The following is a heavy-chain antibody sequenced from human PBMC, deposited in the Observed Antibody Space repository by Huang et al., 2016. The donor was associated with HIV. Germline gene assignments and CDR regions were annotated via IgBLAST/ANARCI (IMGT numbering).Heavy chain of an antibody. J-gene: IGHJ3*02. D-gene: IGHD3-9*01. CDR2: IYYSGGT. V-gene: IGHV4-39*02. CDR1: GDSISSSTYY. CDR3: ARPYYDTGAEDAFDI. Sequence: QLHLQESGPGLVKPSDTLSLTCTVSGDSISSSTYYWAWIRQSPGKGLEWIGSIYYSGGTHYNPSLRSRVTISADTSKNYLSLRVTSMTAADTAVYYCARPYYDTGAEDAFDIWGRGTMVIVSS.